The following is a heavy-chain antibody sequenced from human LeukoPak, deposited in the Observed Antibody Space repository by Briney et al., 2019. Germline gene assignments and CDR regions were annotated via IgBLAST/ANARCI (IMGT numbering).Heavy chain of an antibody. CDR1: GGSISSSSYY. CDR3: ARAWYSSGWYLENFDY. V-gene: IGHV4-39*07. CDR2: IYYSGST. Sequence: TSSETLSLTCTVSGGSISSSSYYWGWIRQPPGKGLEWIGSIYYSGSTYYNPSLKSRVTISVDTSKNQFSLKMSSVTAADTAVYYCARAWYSSGWYLENFDYWGQGTLVTVSS. D-gene: IGHD6-19*01. J-gene: IGHJ4*02.